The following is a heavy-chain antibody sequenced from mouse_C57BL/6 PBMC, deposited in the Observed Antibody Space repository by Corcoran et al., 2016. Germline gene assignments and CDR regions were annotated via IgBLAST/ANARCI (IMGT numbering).Heavy chain of an antibody. CDR3: ARGLYYYGSSHAMDY. CDR1: GYKFTYYY. Sequence: EVQLQQSGPELVKPGASVKISCQASGYKFTYYYMNWVNQSHGKSLEWIGDINPNNGGTSYNQKFKGKATLTVDKSSSTAYMELRSLTSEDSAVYYCARGLYYYGSSHAMDYWGQGTSVTVSS. V-gene: IGHV1-26*01. J-gene: IGHJ4*01. D-gene: IGHD1-1*01. CDR2: INPNNGGT.